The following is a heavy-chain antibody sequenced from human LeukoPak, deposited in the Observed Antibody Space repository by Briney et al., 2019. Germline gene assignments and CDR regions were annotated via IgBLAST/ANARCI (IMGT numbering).Heavy chain of an antibody. CDR2: IYHSGST. CDR3: ARSPYYYDSSGYYPDAFDI. D-gene: IGHD3-22*01. V-gene: IGHV4-4*02. Sequence: SETLSLTCAVSGGSISSSNWWSWVRPPPGKGLEWIGEIYHSGSTNYNPSLKSRVTISVDKSKNQFSLKLSSVTAADTAVYYCARSPYYYDSSGYYPDAFDIWGQGTMVTVSS. J-gene: IGHJ3*02. CDR1: GGSISSSNW.